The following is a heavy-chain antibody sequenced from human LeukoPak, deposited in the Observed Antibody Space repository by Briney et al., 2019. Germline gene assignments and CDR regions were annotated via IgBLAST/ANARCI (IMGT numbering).Heavy chain of an antibody. V-gene: IGHV1-2*02. D-gene: IGHD3-22*01. CDR3: ARDYAYDPTAFYDY. CDR1: GYTFTDYY. J-gene: IGHJ4*02. Sequence: ASVKVSCKTSGYTFTDYYIHWVRQAPGQGLEWMGLIRSPSGDTTYAQKFQGRVTMTRVTSINTAYMDLSWLTSDDTAIYYCARDYAYDPTAFYDYWGQGTLVTVSS. CDR2: IRSPSGDT.